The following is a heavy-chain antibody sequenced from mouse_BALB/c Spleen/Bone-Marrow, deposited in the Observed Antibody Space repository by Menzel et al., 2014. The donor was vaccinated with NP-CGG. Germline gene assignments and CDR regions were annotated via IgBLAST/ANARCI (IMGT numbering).Heavy chain of an antibody. Sequence: EVKLMESGGGLVQPGGSLRLSCATSGFTFTDYYMNWVRQPPGKALEWLGFIRHKANGYTTEYSASVKSRFTISRDNSQDILYLQMNTLRVDDSATYYCARDKGRVFFDYWGQGTTLTVSS. V-gene: IGHV7-3*02. CDR1: GFTFTDYY. CDR3: ARDKGRVFFDY. J-gene: IGHJ2*01. CDR2: IRHKANGYTT.